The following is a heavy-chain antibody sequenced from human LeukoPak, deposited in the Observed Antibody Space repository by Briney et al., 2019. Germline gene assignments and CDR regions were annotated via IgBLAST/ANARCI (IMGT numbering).Heavy chain of an antibody. CDR3: ARSPVYSSSWYFWFDP. CDR2: IYSGGST. J-gene: IGHJ5*02. Sequence: GGSLRLSCAASGLTVSSNYMSWVRQAPGKGLEWVSVIYSGGSTYYADSVKGRFTISRDNSKNTLYLQMNSLRAEDTAVYYCARSPVYSSSWYFWFDPWGQGTLVTVSS. V-gene: IGHV3-53*01. CDR1: GLTVSSNY. D-gene: IGHD6-13*01.